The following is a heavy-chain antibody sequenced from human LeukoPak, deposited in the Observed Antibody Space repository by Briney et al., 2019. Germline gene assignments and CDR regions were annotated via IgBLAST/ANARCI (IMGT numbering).Heavy chain of an antibody. CDR2: ITGDCNYI. V-gene: IGHV3-21*01. D-gene: IGHD5-24*01. J-gene: IGHJ4*02. Sequence: KPGGSLRLSCAASGFTFNDYTMTWVRQAPGKGLEWVSSITGDCNYIFYADSVKGRFTISRDNAKNSLYLQMNSLRAEDTAVYYCASPQYYFDYWGQGTLVTVSS. CDR3: ASPQYYFDY. CDR1: GFTFNDYT.